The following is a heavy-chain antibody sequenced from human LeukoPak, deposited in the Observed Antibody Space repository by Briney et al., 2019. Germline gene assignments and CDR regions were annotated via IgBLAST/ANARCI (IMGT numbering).Heavy chain of an antibody. CDR2: IKQDGSEK. CDR1: GFTFSSYW. D-gene: IGHD3-22*01. Sequence: PGGSLRLSCAASGFTFSSYWMSWVRQAPGKGLEWVANIKQDGSEKYYVDSVKGRFTISRDNAKNSLYLQMNSLRAEDTAVYYCARVSYHYYDSSGYWEPFDYWGQGTLVTVSS. CDR3: ARVSYHYYDSSGYWEPFDY. J-gene: IGHJ4*02. V-gene: IGHV3-7*01.